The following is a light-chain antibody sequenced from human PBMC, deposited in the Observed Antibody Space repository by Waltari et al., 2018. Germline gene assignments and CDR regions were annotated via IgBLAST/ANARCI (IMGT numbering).Light chain of an antibody. V-gene: IGKV1-9*01. CDR1: QGMSSY. J-gene: IGKJ4*01. CDR2: SAS. CDR3: QQLNSYPLLT. Sequence: IQLTQSPSSLSASVGDRVTITCRASQGMSSYLAWYQQKPGKAPKLLIYSASTLQSGVPSRFSGSESETDFTLTINSLQPEDFATYYCQQLNSYPLLTFGGGTKVEIK.